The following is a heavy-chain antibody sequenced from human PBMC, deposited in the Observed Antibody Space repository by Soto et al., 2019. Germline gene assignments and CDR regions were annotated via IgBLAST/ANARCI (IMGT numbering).Heavy chain of an antibody. Sequence: PGGSLRLSCAASGFTFSSYSMNWVRQAPGKGLEWVSYISSSSSTIYYADSVKGRFTISRDNAKNSLYLHMNSLRDEDTAVYYFAREFKDTRAQHAFGIWGQGTMVTVSS. CDR3: AREFKDTRAQHAFGI. CDR2: ISSSSSTI. J-gene: IGHJ3*02. V-gene: IGHV3-48*02. CDR1: GFTFSSYS. D-gene: IGHD2-15*01.